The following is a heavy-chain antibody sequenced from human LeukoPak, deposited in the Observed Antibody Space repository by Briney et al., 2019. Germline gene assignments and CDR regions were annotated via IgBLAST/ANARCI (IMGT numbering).Heavy chain of an antibody. Sequence: SGGSLRLSCAASGFTFSSYWMTWVRQAPGKGLEWVANIKEDGGEGYYVDSVKGRFTVSRDNAKNSLYLQLISLRAEDTAVYYCATRYCTISACRASSYKSFDVWGKGTTVTVSS. J-gene: IGHJ6*04. CDR3: ATRYCTISACRASSYKSFDV. V-gene: IGHV3-7*01. CDR2: IKEDGGEG. CDR1: GFTFSSYW. D-gene: IGHD2-8*01.